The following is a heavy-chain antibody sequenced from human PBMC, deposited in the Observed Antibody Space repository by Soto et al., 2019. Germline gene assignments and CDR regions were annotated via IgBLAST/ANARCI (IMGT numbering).Heavy chain of an antibody. CDR3: ARGAPGWLQSIFDY. D-gene: IGHD5-12*01. J-gene: IGHJ4*02. CDR2: INHSGST. CDR1: GGSFSGYY. V-gene: IGHV4-34*01. Sequence: QVQLQQWGAGLLKPSETLSLTCAVYGGSFSGYYWSWIRQPPGKGLEWIGEINHSGSTNYNPSLKSRVTISVDTSKNQFSLKLSSVTAADTAVYYCARGAPGWLQSIFDYWGQGTLVTVSS.